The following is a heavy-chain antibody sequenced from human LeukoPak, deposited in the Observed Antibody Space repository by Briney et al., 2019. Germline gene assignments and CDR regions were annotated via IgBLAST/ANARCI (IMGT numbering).Heavy chain of an antibody. Sequence: ASVKVSCKASGYTFTSYAMNWVRQAPGQGPEWMGWINTNTGNPTYAQGFTGRFVFSLDTSVSTAYLQISSLKAEDTAVYYCARDRPYYYDSSGYLTWDAFDIWGQGTMVTVSS. D-gene: IGHD3-22*01. V-gene: IGHV7-4-1*02. CDR1: GYTFTSYA. CDR2: INTNTGNP. CDR3: ARDRPYYYDSSGYLTWDAFDI. J-gene: IGHJ3*02.